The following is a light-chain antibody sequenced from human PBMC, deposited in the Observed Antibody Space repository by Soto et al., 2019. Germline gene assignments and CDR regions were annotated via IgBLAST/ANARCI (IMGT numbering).Light chain of an antibody. CDR2: GAS. CDR1: QSVSSNY. CDR3: QQYSGSPLYT. J-gene: IGKJ2*01. V-gene: IGKV3-20*01. Sequence: EIVLTQSPGTLSLSPGERVTLSCRASQSVSSNYLAWYQLKPGQAPRLLIYGASSRASGIPDRFSGSGSGTDFTLTISRLEPEDFAVYYCQQYSGSPLYTFGQGTKLEIK.